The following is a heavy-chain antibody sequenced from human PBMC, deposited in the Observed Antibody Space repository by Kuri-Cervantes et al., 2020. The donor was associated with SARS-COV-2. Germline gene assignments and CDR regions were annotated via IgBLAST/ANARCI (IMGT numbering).Heavy chain of an antibody. J-gene: IGHJ4*02. CDR2: IWYDGSDK. V-gene: IGHV3-33*01. D-gene: IGHD2-2*01. Sequence: GESLKISCAASGFTFSSYGMHWVRQAPGKGLEWVAVIWYDGSDKYYADSVKGRFTISRDNSKNTLYLQMNSLRAEDTAVYYCARDFRGCSSTSCYGGFDYWGQGTRVTRYS. CDR1: GFTFSSYG. CDR3: ARDFRGCSSTSCYGGFDY.